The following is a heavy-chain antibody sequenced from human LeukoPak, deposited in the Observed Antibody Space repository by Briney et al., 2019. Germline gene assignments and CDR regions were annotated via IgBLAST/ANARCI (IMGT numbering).Heavy chain of an antibody. V-gene: IGHV1-46*01. CDR2: INPSGGST. J-gene: IGHJ4*02. CDR1: GYTFTSYY. CDR3: ATKAMGSDRF. Sequence: ASVKVSCKASGYTFTSYYMHWVRQAPGQGLEWMGIINPSGGSTSYAQKFQGRATMTRDTSTSTVYMELSSLRAEDTAVYYCATKAMGSDRFWGQGTLVTVSS.